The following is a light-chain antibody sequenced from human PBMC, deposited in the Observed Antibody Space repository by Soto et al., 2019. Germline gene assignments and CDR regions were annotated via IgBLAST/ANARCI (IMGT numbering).Light chain of an antibody. J-gene: IGKJ4*01. CDR2: AAS. Sequence: DIQMTQSPSALSASEGDRVTITCRASQSISSNLNWYQQKAGKAPKLLIYAASSLQSGVPSRFSGSGSGTDFTLTISSLQPEDFATYSCQQSSSTPLTFGGGTKVEIK. CDR3: QQSSSTPLT. V-gene: IGKV1-39*01. CDR1: QSISSN.